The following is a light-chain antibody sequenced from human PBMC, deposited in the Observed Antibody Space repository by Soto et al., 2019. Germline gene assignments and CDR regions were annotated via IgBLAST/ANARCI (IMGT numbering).Light chain of an antibody. V-gene: IGLV3-21*02. Sequence: SCEVTKPPSGSVAPGQTARITCGGNNIGGKSLHWYQQKPGQAPVLVVYDDGDRPSGIPERFSGSNSGNTATLTISRLEAGHEADYYCQVWDNNYDHYVFGTGTKVTVL. J-gene: IGLJ1*01. CDR3: QVWDNNYDHYV. CDR1: NIGGKS. CDR2: DDG.